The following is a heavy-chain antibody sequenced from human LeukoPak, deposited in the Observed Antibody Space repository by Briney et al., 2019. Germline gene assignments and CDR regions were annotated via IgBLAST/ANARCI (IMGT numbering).Heavy chain of an antibody. CDR2: ISGSGGST. V-gene: IGHV3-23*01. Sequence: GGSLRLSCAASGFTFSSYAMSWVRQAPGKGLEWVSAISGSGGSTYYADSVKGRFTISRDNSKNTLYLQMNSLRAEDTAVYYCAKALGYCSTTSCYFDSWGQGTLVTVSS. D-gene: IGHD2-2*01. CDR3: AKALGYCSTTSCYFDS. J-gene: IGHJ4*02. CDR1: GFTFSSYA.